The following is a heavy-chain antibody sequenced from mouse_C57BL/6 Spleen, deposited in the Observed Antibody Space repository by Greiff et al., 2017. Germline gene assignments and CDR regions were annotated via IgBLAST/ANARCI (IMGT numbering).Heavy chain of an antibody. Sequence: EVKVVESGGGLVQSGRSLRLSCATSGFTFSDFYMEWVRQAPGKGLEWIAASRNKANDYTTEYSASVKGRFIVSRDTSQSILYLQMNALRAEDTAIYYCARDASGGYWYFDVWGTGTTVTVSS. CDR2: SRNKANDYTT. J-gene: IGHJ1*03. CDR1: GFTFSDFY. V-gene: IGHV7-1*01. CDR3: ARDASGGYWYFDV.